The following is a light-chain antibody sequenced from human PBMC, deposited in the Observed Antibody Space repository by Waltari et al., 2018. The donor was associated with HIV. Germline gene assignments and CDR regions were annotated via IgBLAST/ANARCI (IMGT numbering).Light chain of an antibody. Sequence: IQMTQSPSFVSASVGDRITITFLSSQDVSNWLGWYQQKPGRTPNLLIYATSSLQSGVPSRFSGSGSGTDFTLTSSSLQPEDVATYYCQQAHSFPYTFGQGTKLEIK. CDR1: QDVSNW. V-gene: IGKV1-12*01. J-gene: IGKJ2*01. CDR3: QQAHSFPYT. CDR2: ATS.